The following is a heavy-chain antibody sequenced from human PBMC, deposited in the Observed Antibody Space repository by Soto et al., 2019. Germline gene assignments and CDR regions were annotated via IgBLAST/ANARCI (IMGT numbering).Heavy chain of an antibody. CDR2: ISAYNGNT. CDR1: GYTFTSYG. Sequence: RASVKVSCKASGYTFTSYGISWVRQAPGQGLEWMGWISAYNGNTNYAQKLQGRVTTTTDTSTSTAYMELRSLRSDDTAVYYCAREKALNYGSGSYYNAGWFDPWGQGTLVTVSS. D-gene: IGHD3-10*01. CDR3: AREKALNYGSGSYYNAGWFDP. J-gene: IGHJ5*02. V-gene: IGHV1-18*01.